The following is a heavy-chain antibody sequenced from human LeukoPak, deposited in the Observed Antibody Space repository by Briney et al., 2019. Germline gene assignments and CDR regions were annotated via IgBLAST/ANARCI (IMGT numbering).Heavy chain of an antibody. Sequence: SVKVSCKASGGTFSSYAISWVRQAPGQGLEWMGGIIPIFGTANYAQKFQGRVTITADESTSTAYMELSRLRSDDTAVYYCASGMLTVTASRGLDAFDIWGQGTMVTVSS. CDR1: GGTFSSYA. CDR3: ASGMLTVTASRGLDAFDI. CDR2: IIPIFGTA. V-gene: IGHV1-69*01. D-gene: IGHD4-17*01. J-gene: IGHJ3*02.